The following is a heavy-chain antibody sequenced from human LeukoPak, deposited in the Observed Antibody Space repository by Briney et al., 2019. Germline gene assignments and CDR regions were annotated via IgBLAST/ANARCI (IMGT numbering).Heavy chain of an antibody. CDR1: GFTFSSYW. J-gene: IGHJ3*02. V-gene: IGHV3-74*01. D-gene: IGHD3-22*01. CDR2: INSDGSST. CDR3: ASYYYDSSGYWVHAFDI. Sequence: PGGSLRLSCAASGFTFSSYWMHWVRQAPGKGRVWVSRINSDGSSTSYADSVKGRFTISRDNAKNTLYLQMNSLRAEDTAVYYCASYYYDSSGYWVHAFDIWGQGTMVTVSS.